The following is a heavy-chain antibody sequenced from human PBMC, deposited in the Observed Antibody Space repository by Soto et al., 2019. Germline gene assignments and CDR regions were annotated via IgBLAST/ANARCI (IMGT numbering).Heavy chain of an antibody. CDR2: INAANGDT. V-gene: IGHV1-3*01. CDR3: VRRNVSATGIDWFDP. CDR1: GYTFTSYG. D-gene: IGHD6-13*01. J-gene: IGHJ5*02. Sequence: GASVKVSCKASGYTFTSYGIHWVRQAPGQRLEWMGWINAANGDTKYSPKFQGRATITRDTSASTAYMELSSLRSEDTAVYYCVRRNVSATGIDWFDPWGQGTLVTVSS.